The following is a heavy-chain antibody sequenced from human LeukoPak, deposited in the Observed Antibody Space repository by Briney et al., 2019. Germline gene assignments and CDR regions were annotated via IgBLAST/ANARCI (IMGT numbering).Heavy chain of an antibody. D-gene: IGHD6-19*01. J-gene: IGHJ3*02. V-gene: IGHV3-49*03. CDR1: GFSFGDGV. Sequence: GGSLRLSCIASGFSFGDGVMSWFRQAPGKGLEWVGCIRSKAYGGTTQYAASVKGRFTISREDSKSIAYLQMNSLKAEDTAVYYCASSSGSATGGAFDIWGQGTMVTVSS. CDR3: ASSSGSATGGAFDI. CDR2: IRSKAYGGTT.